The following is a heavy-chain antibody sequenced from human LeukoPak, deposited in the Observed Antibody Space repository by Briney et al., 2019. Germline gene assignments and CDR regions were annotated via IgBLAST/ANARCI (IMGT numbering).Heavy chain of an antibody. CDR2: ISGSGGST. V-gene: IGHV3-23*01. Sequence: PPGGSLRLSCAASGFTFSSYAMSWVRQAPGKGLEWVSAISGSGGSTYYADSVKGRFTISRDNSKNTLYLQMNSLRAEDTAVYYCAQASLVATLDFDYWGQGTLVTVSS. CDR3: AQASLVATLDFDY. J-gene: IGHJ4*02. D-gene: IGHD5-12*01. CDR1: GFTFSSYA.